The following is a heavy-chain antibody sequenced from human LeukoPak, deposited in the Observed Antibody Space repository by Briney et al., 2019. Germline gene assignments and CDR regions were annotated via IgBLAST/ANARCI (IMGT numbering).Heavy chain of an antibody. CDR3: ARRIVGKGYFDY. CDR1: GGSFSGYY. D-gene: IGHD1-26*01. J-gene: IGHJ4*02. CDR2: INHSGST. V-gene: IGHV4-34*01. Sequence: PSETLSLTCAVYGGSFSGYYWSWIRQPPGKGLEWIGEINHSGSTNYNPSLKSRVTISVDTSKNQFSLKLSPVTAADTAVYYCARRIVGKGYFDYWGQGTLVTVSS.